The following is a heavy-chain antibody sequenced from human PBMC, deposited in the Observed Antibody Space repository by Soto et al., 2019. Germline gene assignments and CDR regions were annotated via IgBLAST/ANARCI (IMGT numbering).Heavy chain of an antibody. CDR1: GGTFSSYT. CDR2: IIPILGIA. CDR3: ARAISSGYYFYFDY. D-gene: IGHD3-22*01. Sequence: SVKVSCKASGGTFSSYTISWVRQAPGQGLEWMGRIIPILGIANYAQKFQGRVTITADKSTSTAYMELSSLRSEDTAVYYCARAISSGYYFYFDYWGQGTLVTVSS. V-gene: IGHV1-69*02. J-gene: IGHJ4*02.